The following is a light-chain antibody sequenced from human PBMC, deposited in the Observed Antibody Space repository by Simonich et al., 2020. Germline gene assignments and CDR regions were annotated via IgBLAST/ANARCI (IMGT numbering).Light chain of an antibody. V-gene: IGKV4-1*01. CDR2: WAS. Sequence: DIVMTQSPYSLAVSLGERATINCKSSQSVLYNSNNKNYLAWYQQKPGQPPKLLIYWASTRESWVPDRFSGSGSGTDFTLTISSLQAEDVAVYYCQQYYSTPYTFGQGTKLEIK. CDR1: QSVLYNSNNKNY. CDR3: QQYYSTPYT. J-gene: IGKJ2*01.